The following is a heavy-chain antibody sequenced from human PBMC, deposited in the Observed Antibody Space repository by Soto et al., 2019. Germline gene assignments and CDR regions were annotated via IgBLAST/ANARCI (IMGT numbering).Heavy chain of an antibody. CDR3: ARDFWSGYLGYYYMDV. V-gene: IGHV1-69*08. CDR2: IIPILGIA. D-gene: IGHD3-3*01. J-gene: IGHJ6*03. Sequence: QVQLVQSGAEVKKPGSSVKVSCKASGGTFSSYTISWVRQAPGQGLEWMGRIIPILGIANYVQKFQGRVTSTADKSTSTAYMELSSLRSEDTAVYYCARDFWSGYLGYYYMDVWGKGTTVTVSS. CDR1: GGTFSSYT.